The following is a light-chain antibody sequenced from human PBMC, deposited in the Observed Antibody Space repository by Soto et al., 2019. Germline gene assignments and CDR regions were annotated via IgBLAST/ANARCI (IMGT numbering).Light chain of an antibody. J-gene: IGKJ1*01. Sequence: DIQMTQSPSTLSASVGDRVTITCRASQSISSWLAWYQQKPGNAPKLLIYDASSLESGVPSRFSGSGSGTEFTLTISSLQPDDFATYYCQQYNSWWTFGQGTKVEIK. CDR3: QQYNSWWT. V-gene: IGKV1-5*01. CDR1: QSISSW. CDR2: DAS.